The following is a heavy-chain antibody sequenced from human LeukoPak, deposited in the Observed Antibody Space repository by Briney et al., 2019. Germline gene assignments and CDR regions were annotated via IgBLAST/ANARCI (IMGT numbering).Heavy chain of an antibody. J-gene: IGHJ4*02. CDR2: IKQDGSEK. CDR1: GFTFSSYW. CDR3: ARDNYDSSTPYYFDY. Sequence: GGSLRLSCAASGFTFSSYWMSWVRQAPGKGLEWVAIIKQDGSEKYYVDSVKGRFTISRDNAKNSLYLQMNSLRAEDTAVYYCARDNYDSSTPYYFDYWGQGTLVTVSS. D-gene: IGHD3-22*01. V-gene: IGHV3-7*01.